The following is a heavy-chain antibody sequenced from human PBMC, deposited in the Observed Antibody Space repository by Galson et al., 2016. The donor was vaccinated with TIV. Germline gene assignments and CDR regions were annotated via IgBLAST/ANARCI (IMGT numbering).Heavy chain of an antibody. CDR3: SKYDRSSFWFDP. V-gene: IGHV4-61*02. Sequence: LSLTCSVSGDSISSGSFYWTWIRQPAGKGLEWIGRIYSSGSTKYNPSLNSRVTISMDTSKNQFSLKLSSVTAADTAVYYCSKYDRSSFWFDPWGQGTPVTVTS. J-gene: IGHJ5*02. D-gene: IGHD3-22*01. CDR2: IYSSGST. CDR1: GDSISSGSFY.